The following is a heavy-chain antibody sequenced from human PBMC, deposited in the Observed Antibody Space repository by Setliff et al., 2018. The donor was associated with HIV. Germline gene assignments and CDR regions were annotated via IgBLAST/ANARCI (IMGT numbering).Heavy chain of an antibody. J-gene: IGHJ4*02. D-gene: IGHD3-10*01. CDR3: ARDGFYYGPGGFHNGGLDY. CDR2: MSGNNGNT. V-gene: IGHV1-18*04. Sequence: ASVKVSCKASGYSLANYAISWVRQVPGHGLEWMGWMSGNNGNTKSAPKVQGRLTLATDISTGTAYMELMSLTSDDTAVYYCARDGFYYGPGGFHNGGLDYWGQGTPGTSPQ. CDR1: GYSLANYA.